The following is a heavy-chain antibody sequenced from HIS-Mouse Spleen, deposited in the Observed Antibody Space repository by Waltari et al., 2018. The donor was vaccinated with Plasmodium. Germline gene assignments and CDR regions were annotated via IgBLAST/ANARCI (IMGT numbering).Heavy chain of an antibody. J-gene: IGHJ4*02. V-gene: IGHV3-23*01. CDR2: CSGRGGRT. D-gene: IGHD7-27*01. Sequence: EVQLLESGGGLVQPGGSLRLSCAASGFTFSSYAMSWVRQAPGKGGEGVEECSGRGGRTHYADVVECRFTISRDKSKSTRYLQRNRLRAEDTAVYNCAKASKGTGDLWDYWGQGTLVTGSS. CDR1: GFTFSSYA. CDR3: AKASKGTGDLWDY.